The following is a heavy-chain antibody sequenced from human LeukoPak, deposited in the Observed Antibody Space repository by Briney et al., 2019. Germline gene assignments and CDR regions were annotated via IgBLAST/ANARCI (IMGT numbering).Heavy chain of an antibody. Sequence: ASVKVSCKVSGYTLTELSIHWVRQAPGKGLEWMGGFDPEDGETIYAQKFQGRVTMTEDTSTDTAYMELSSLRSEDTAVYYCATDPKGYSCSWSPYWGQGTLVTVSS. V-gene: IGHV1-24*01. J-gene: IGHJ4*02. D-gene: IGHD6-13*01. CDR3: ATDPKGYSCSWSPY. CDR1: GYTLTELS. CDR2: FDPEDGET.